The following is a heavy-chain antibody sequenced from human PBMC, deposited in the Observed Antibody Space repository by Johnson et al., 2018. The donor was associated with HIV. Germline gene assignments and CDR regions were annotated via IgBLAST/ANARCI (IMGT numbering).Heavy chain of an antibody. CDR1: RFTFSSYA. CDR3: ASGEDYGGNYGALDI. CDR2: ISYDGSKR. D-gene: IGHD4-23*01. Sequence: VHLVESGGGLVKPGGSLRLSCAASRFTFSSYAMHWVRQAPGKGLEWVAVISYDGSKRYYADSVRGRFTISRDNSKNTLYLQVNGLRVEDTAVFYCASGEDYGGNYGALDIWGQGTMVTVSS. J-gene: IGHJ3*02. V-gene: IGHV3-30*01.